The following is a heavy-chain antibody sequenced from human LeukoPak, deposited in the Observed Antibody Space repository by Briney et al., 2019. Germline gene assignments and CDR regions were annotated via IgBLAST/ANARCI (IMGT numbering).Heavy chain of an antibody. CDR2: IHHGVGT. D-gene: IGHD3-3*02. Sequence: SETLSLTCTVSGYSISSGYCWGWIRQPPGKGLEWIGSIHHGVGTYYSPSLKSRVTISVDTSKNQFSLKLTSVTAADTAVYYCASHFSINYNRFDPWGQGTLVTVSS. CDR1: GYSISSGYC. V-gene: IGHV4-38-2*02. J-gene: IGHJ5*02. CDR3: ASHFSINYNRFDP.